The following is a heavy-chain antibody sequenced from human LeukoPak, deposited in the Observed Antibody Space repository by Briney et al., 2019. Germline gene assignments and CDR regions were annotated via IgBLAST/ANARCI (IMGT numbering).Heavy chain of an antibody. D-gene: IGHD2-15*01. CDR2: IIPIFGIA. J-gene: IGHJ4*02. V-gene: IGHV1-69*10. Sequence: SVNVSFKASGGTFSSYAISWVRQAPGQGLEWMGRIIPIFGIANYAQKFQGRVTITADKSTSTAYMELSSLRSEDTAVYYCARADCSGGSCTGSFDYWGQGTLVTVSS. CDR3: ARADCSGGSCTGSFDY. CDR1: GGTFSSYA.